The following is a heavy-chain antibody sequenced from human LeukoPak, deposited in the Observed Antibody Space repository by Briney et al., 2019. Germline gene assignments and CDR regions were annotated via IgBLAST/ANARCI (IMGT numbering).Heavy chain of an antibody. J-gene: IGHJ6*03. Sequence: SETLSLTCTVSGDSISSGDYYWSWIRQPAGKGLEWIGRISSSGSTNYHPSLKSRVTISVDTSKNRFSLKLSSVTAADTAVYYCARAGRRLSPRCSGGSCYSGPPPNYYYYYMDVWGKGATVTVSS. D-gene: IGHD2-15*01. CDR1: GDSISSGDYY. CDR3: ARAGRRLSPRCSGGSCYSGPPPNYYYYYMDV. CDR2: ISSSGST. V-gene: IGHV4-61*02.